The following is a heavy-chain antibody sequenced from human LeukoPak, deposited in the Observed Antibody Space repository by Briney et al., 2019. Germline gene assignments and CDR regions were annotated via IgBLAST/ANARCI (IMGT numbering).Heavy chain of an antibody. J-gene: IGHJ4*02. CDR2: TAYDGSNE. V-gene: IGHV3-30*04. Sequence: GGSLRLSCAVSGFIFSNYAMHWVRQAPGKGLEWVAVTAYDGSNEYYADTVKGRFTISRDNGKNSLYLQMNSLRDEDTDVYYCARDRDYAFDYWGQGTLVTVSS. CDR1: GFIFSNYA. CDR3: ARDRDYAFDY. D-gene: IGHD4-17*01.